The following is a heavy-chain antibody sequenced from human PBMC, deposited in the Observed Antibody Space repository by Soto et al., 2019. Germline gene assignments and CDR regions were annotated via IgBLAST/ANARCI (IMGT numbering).Heavy chain of an antibody. CDR2: IRSKSNSYAT. V-gene: IGHV3-73*01. CDR1: GFTFGGSA. D-gene: IGHD6-19*01. Sequence: GGSLRLSCAAAGFTFGGSAMHWVRQASGKGLEWVGHIRSKSNSYATAYAESVKGRFTISRDDSMNTAYLQMNSLKTEDTAVYFCTRQTDAVQWLVVPTDYNFDYWGQGTLVTVSS. CDR3: TRQTDAVQWLVVPTDYNFDY. J-gene: IGHJ4*02.